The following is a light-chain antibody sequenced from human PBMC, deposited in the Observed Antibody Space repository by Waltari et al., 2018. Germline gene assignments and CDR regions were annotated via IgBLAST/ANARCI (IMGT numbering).Light chain of an antibody. Sequence: SHQLTQPPSVSVFPGQTTTITCSGDKLSIKYDSWYQQKPGQSPELIIYLDSNRPSGIPERFSGSTSGNTATLTISGTQAKDEADYYCQAWDYTAVPFVGGTKLTVL. J-gene: IGLJ2*01. CDR1: KLSIKY. CDR3: QAWDYTAVP. V-gene: IGLV3-1*01. CDR2: LDS.